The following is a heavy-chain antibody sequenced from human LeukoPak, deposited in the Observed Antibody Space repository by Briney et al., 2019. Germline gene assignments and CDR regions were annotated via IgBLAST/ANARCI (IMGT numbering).Heavy chain of an antibody. CDR3: AVRIVGPIFGVVIRNAFDI. CDR2: INPSGCST. Sequence: ASVKVSCKASGYTFTSYYMHWVRQAPGQGLEWMGIINPSGCSTSYAQKFQGRVTMTRDTSTSTVYMELSSLRSDDTAVYYCAVRIVGPIFGVVIRNAFDIWGQGTMVTVSS. V-gene: IGHV1-46*03. D-gene: IGHD3-3*01. CDR1: GYTFTSYY. J-gene: IGHJ3*02.